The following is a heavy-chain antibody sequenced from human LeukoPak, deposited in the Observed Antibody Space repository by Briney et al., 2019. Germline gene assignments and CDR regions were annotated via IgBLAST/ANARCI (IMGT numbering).Heavy chain of an antibody. D-gene: IGHD3-10*01. CDR2: VKHSGTT. Sequence: SYTLSLTCAVYGGSFSGYYWIWIRQPPGNGLEWIGEVKHSGTTNYNPSLKSRVTISVDTSKNQFSLKLSSVTAADTAVYYCARHRWYYGSGSYYPNWFDPCGQGTLVTVSS. CDR3: ARHRWYYGSGSYYPNWFDP. J-gene: IGHJ5*02. CDR1: GGSFSGYY. V-gene: IGHV4-34*01.